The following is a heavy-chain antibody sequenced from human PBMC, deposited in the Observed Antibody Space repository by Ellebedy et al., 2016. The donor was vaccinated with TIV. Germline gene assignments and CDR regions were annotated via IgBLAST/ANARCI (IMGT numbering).Heavy chain of an antibody. CDR1: GFTVSSNY. D-gene: IGHD3-22*01. J-gene: IGHJ4*02. V-gene: IGHV3-23*01. Sequence: PGGSLRLSCAASGFTVSSNYMSWVRQAPGKGLEWVSTISNTGSRTYYADSVEGRFIISRDNSKKTLYLQMNSLRAEDTAVYNCAKGRGGGSDTSAPRYYFDYWGLGTLVTVSS. CDR3: AKGRGGGSDTSAPRYYFDY. CDR2: ISNTGSRT.